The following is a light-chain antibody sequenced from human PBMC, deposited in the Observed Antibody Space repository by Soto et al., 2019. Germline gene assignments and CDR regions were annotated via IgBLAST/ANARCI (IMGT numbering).Light chain of an antibody. CDR1: QSISDT. J-gene: IGKJ1*01. CDR3: QQRSNWPLT. CDR2: GAS. V-gene: IGKV3-11*01. Sequence: EIVMTQSPATLSVSPGGRATLSCRASQSISDTLAWYQQKPGQAPRLLIYGASRRATSFPARFSGSGSGTDFTLTISSLEPEDFAVYYCQQRSNWPLTFGQGTKVDI.